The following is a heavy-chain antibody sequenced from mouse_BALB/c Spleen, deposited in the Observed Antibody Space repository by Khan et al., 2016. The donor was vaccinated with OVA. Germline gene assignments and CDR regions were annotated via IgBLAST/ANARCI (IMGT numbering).Heavy chain of an antibody. J-gene: IGHJ2*01. CDR3: ARTARIKY. Sequence: QLEESGPGLVKPSQSLSLTCTVTGYSITSGYGWNWIRQFPGNKLEWMGYISYSGNTNYNPSLKSRISITRDTSKNQFFLQLNSVTTEDTATYYCARTARIKYWGQGTTLTVSS. CDR2: ISYSGNT. CDR1: GYSITSGYG. V-gene: IGHV3-2*02. D-gene: IGHD1-2*01.